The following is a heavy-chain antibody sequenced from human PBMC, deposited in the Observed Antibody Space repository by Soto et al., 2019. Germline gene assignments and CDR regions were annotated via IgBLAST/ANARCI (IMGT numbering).Heavy chain of an antibody. CDR1: GYTFTSYA. CDR3: AREAAVPGDYYYYYGMDV. CDR2: INAGNGNT. J-gene: IGHJ6*02. Sequence: AASVKVSCKASGYTFTSYAMHWVRQAPGQRLEWMGWINAGNGNTKYSQKFQGRVTITRDTSASTAYMELSSLRSEDTAVYYCAREAAVPGDYYYYYGMDVWGQGTTVTVSS. D-gene: IGHD6-13*01. V-gene: IGHV1-3*01.